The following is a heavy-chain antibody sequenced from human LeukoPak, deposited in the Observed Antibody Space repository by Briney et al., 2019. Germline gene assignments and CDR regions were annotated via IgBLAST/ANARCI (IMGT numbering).Heavy chain of an antibody. CDR2: IYSGGDT. Sequence: GGSLRLSCAASGFTVRSNYMSWVRQAPGKGLEWVSVIYSGGDTYYADSVKGRFTISRDNSKNTLYLQMNSLRAEDTAVYYCAKDIRELLYWGQGTLVTASS. J-gene: IGHJ4*02. CDR1: GFTVRSNY. CDR3: AKDIRELLY. D-gene: IGHD1-26*01. V-gene: IGHV3-53*01.